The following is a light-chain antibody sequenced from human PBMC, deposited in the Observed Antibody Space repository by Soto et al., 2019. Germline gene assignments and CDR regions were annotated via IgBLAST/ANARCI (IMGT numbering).Light chain of an antibody. Sequence: QSVLPQPPSACGTPGQRVTISCSGSSSNIGSNTVNWYQQLPGTAPKLLIYSNNQRPSGVPDRFSGSKSGTSASLAISGLQSEDGVDYYGAAGEDSLMGSYVFGTGTKATAL. J-gene: IGLJ1*01. V-gene: IGLV1-44*01. CDR2: SNN. CDR1: SSNIGSNT. CDR3: AAGEDSLMGSYV.